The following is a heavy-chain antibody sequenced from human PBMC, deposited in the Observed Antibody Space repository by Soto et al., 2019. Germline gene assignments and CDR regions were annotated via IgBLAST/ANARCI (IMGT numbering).Heavy chain of an antibody. CDR3: AKTLGELFYLDY. CDR2: ISGSGGST. CDR1: GFTFSSYA. D-gene: IGHD3-10*01. J-gene: IGHJ4*02. V-gene: IGHV3-23*01. Sequence: GESLKISCAASGFTFSSYAMSWVRQAPGKGLEWVSAISGSGGSTYYADSVKGRFTISRDNSKNTLYLQMNSLRAEDTAVYYCAKTLGELFYLDYWGQGTLVTVSS.